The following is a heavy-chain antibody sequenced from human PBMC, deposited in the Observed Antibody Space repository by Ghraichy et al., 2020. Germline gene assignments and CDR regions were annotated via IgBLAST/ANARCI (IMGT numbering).Heavy chain of an antibody. Sequence: SETLSLTCTVSGYSISSGYYWGWIRQPPGQGLEWIGSIYHSGSTYYNPSLKSRVTISVDTSKNQFSLKLSSVTAADTAVYYCARGTGTDSAFDYWGQGTLVTVSS. CDR2: IYHSGST. CDR3: ARGTGTDSAFDY. J-gene: IGHJ4*02. CDR1: GYSISSGYY. V-gene: IGHV4-38-2*02.